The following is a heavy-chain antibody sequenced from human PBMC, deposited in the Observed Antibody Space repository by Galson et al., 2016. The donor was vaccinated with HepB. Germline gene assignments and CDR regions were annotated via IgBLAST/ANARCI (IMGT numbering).Heavy chain of an antibody. D-gene: IGHD2-15*01. V-gene: IGHV1-18*01. CDR2: ISTYDGDT. CDR3: ARDWYCSAGSCYDAFDI. CDR1: GYTFTSYG. J-gene: IGHJ3*02. Sequence: QSGAEVKKPGESLRISCKASGYTFTSYGISWVRQAPGQGLEWMGWISTYDGDTNYAQNLQGRVTMTTDTSTTTAYMELRGLRSDDTAMYYCARDWYCSAGSCYDAFDIWGQGTMVTVSS.